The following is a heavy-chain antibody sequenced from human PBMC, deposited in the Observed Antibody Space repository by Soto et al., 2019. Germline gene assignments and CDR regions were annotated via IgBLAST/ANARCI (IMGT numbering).Heavy chain of an antibody. Sequence: EVQLLESGGGLVQPGGSLRLSWAASGFTFSNYDMSWVRQAPGKGLEWVSSISNSGSSTYYADSVKGRFTIYRDNPKNTLYLQMSSLRAAETVVYHCARRDCGSGTNCEFGAPAFAYWGQGNLVTVTS. CDR3: ARRDCGSGTNCEFGAPAFAY. CDR1: GFTFSNYD. J-gene: IGHJ4*02. D-gene: IGHD2-21*01. CDR2: ISNSGSST. V-gene: IGHV3-23*01.